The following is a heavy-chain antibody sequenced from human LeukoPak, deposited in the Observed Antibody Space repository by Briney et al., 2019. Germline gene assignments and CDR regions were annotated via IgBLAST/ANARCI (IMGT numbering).Heavy chain of an antibody. CDR1: GVSITSYN. Sequence: SETLSLTCTVSGVSITSYNWSWIRQPPGKGLEWIWCIYYSGSTNYNPSLKSRITISVDTSKNQFSLKLSSVTAADTAVYYCARELGGAYYYDSSGYSFDIWGQGTMVTVSS. CDR3: ARELGGAYYYDSSGYSFDI. D-gene: IGHD3-22*01. V-gene: IGHV4-59*01. CDR2: IYYSGST. J-gene: IGHJ3*02.